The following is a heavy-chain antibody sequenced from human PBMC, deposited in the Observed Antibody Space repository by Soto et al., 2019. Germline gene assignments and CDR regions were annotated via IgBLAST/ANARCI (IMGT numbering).Heavy chain of an antibody. CDR2: ISWNSGSI. CDR1: GFTFDDYA. CDR3: AKDMNHLGSSDAFDI. V-gene: IGHV3-9*01. Sequence: EVQLVESGGGLVQPGRSLRLSCAASGFTFDDYAMHWVRQAPGKGLEWVSGISWNSGSIGYADSVKGRFTISRDNAKNSLYLQMKSLRAEDTALYYCAKDMNHLGSSDAFDIWGQGTMVTVSS. D-gene: IGHD6-13*01. J-gene: IGHJ3*02.